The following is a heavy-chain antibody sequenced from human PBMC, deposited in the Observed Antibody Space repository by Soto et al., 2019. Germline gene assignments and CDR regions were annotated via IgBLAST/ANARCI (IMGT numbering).Heavy chain of an antibody. Sequence: QVQLAQSGAEVKKPGASVKVSCKASGYTFTSYAMHWVRQAPGQRLEWMGWINAGNGNTKYSQKFQGRVTITRDTSASTAYMELSSLRSEDTAVYYCARDLTYCSSTSCYAEVLNYWGQGTLVTVSS. V-gene: IGHV1-3*01. J-gene: IGHJ4*02. D-gene: IGHD2-2*01. CDR1: GYTFTSYA. CDR3: ARDLTYCSSTSCYAEVLNY. CDR2: INAGNGNT.